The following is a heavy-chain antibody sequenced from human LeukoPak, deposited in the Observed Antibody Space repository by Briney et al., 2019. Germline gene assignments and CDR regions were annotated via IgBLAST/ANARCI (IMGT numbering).Heavy chain of an antibody. D-gene: IGHD2-8*01. V-gene: IGHV1-69*06. CDR2: IIPIFGTA. J-gene: IGHJ4*02. CDR3: ARGYCTNGVCYYFDY. Sequence: SVTVSCKASGGTFSSYAISWVRQAPGQGLEWMGRIIPIFGTANYAQKFQGRVTITADKSTSTAYMELSSLRSEDTAVYYCARGYCTNGVCYYFDYWGQGTLVTVSS. CDR1: GGTFSSYA.